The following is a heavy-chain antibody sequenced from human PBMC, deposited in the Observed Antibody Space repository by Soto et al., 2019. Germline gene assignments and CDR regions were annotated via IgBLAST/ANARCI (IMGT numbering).Heavy chain of an antibody. CDR3: ARDSVGDGYNYTPNWFDP. J-gene: IGHJ5*02. CDR1: GFTFISYS. V-gene: IGHV3-21*01. Sequence: PGGSLRLSCAASGFTFISYSMNWVRQAPGKGLEWVSSISSSSSYIYYADSVKGRFTISRDNAKNSLYLQMNSLRAEDTAVYYCARDSVGDGYNYTPNWFDPWGQGTLVTVSS. CDR2: ISSSSSYI. D-gene: IGHD5-12*01.